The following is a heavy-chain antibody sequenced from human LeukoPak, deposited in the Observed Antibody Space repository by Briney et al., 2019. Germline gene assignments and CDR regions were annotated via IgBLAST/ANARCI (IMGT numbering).Heavy chain of an antibody. CDR3: ARRPYYYDSSGYWYFDL. CDR1: GGSISSYY. Sequence: SETLSLTCTVSGGSISSYYWSWIRQPPGKGLEWIGYIYYSGSTNYNPSLKSRVTISVDTSKNQFSLKLSSVTAADTAVYYCARRPYYYDSSGYWYFDLWGRGTLVTVSS. V-gene: IGHV4-59*08. CDR2: IYYSGST. J-gene: IGHJ2*01. D-gene: IGHD3-22*01.